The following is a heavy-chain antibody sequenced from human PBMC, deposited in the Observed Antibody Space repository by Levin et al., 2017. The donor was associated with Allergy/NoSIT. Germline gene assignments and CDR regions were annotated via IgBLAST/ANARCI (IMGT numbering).Heavy chain of an antibody. CDR1: GFTFSSYG. V-gene: IGHV3-30*18. CDR3: AKSRPRIAAAGYYYYYGMDV. D-gene: IGHD6-13*01. Sequence: SCAASGFTFSSYGMHWVRQAPGKGLEWVAVISYDGSNKYYADSVKGRFTISRDNSKNTLYLQMNSLRAEDTAVYYCAKSRPRIAAAGYYYYYGMDVWGQGTTVTVSS. CDR2: ISYDGSNK. J-gene: IGHJ6*02.